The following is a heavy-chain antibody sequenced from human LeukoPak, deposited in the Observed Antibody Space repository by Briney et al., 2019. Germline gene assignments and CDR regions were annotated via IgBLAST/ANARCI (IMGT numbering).Heavy chain of an antibody. CDR3: ARQRKYYGSGSYSD. V-gene: IGHV5-51*01. J-gene: IGHJ4*02. Sequence: GGALQISCKGSGSIFTNYWIGWVRPMPGKGLEWMGIIYPGDSDTRYSPSFQGQVTISADKSISTAYLQWSSLKASDTAMYYCARQRKYYGSGSYSDWGQGTLVTVSS. D-gene: IGHD3-10*01. CDR2: IYPGDSDT. CDR1: GSIFTNYW.